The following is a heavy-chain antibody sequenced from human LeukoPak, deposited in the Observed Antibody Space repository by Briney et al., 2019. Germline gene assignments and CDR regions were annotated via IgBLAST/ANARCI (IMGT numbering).Heavy chain of an antibody. CDR1: GGSFNGYY. V-gene: IGHV4-34*01. CDR2: IYHSGST. Sequence: SETLSLTCAVYGGSFNGYYWSWIRQPPGKGLEWIGYIYHSGSTYYNPSLKSRVTISVDRSKNQFSLKLSSVTAADTAVYYCASKYCSGGSCYSDYWGQGTLVTVSS. J-gene: IGHJ4*02. CDR3: ASKYCSGGSCYSDY. D-gene: IGHD2-15*01.